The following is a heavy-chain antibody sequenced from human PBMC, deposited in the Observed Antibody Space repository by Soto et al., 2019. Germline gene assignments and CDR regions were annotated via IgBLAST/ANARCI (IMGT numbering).Heavy chain of an antibody. Sequence: QLQLQESGPGLVKPSETLSLTCTVSGGSISSSNYYWGWIRQPPGKGLEWIGSIYYSGSTYYNPSLKGRVNIYVDTSNNQVALKLSSVTAADTAVYYCATQEVGGSYVYTFDPWGQGTLVTVSS. CDR1: GGSISSSNYY. CDR3: ATQEVGGSYVYTFDP. D-gene: IGHD1-26*01. CDR2: IYYSGST. J-gene: IGHJ5*02. V-gene: IGHV4-39*01.